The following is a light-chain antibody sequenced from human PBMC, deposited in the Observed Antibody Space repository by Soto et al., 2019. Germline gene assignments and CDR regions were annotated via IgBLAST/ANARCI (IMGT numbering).Light chain of an antibody. CDR3: AAWDDSLDGWV. Sequence: QSVLTQPPSASGTPGQRVTISCSGRSSNIGSNTVNWYQLLPGTAPKLLIYSNKQRPSGVPARFFASKSGTSASLAISELLSEDDADYYCAAWDDSLDGWVFGGGTKVTVL. CDR2: SNK. J-gene: IGLJ3*02. CDR1: SSNIGSNT. V-gene: IGLV1-44*01.